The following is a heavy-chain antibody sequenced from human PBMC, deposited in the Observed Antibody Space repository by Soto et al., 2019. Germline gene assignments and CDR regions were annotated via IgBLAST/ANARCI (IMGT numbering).Heavy chain of an antibody. J-gene: IGHJ4*02. D-gene: IGHD4-17*01. CDR2: ISGSGGST. CDR1: GFTFSSYA. CDR3: ARDRMHGLDY. V-gene: IGHV3-23*01. Sequence: PGGSLRLSCAASGFTFSSYAVSWVRQAPGEGLEWVSAISGSGGSTYYADSVKGRFTISRDNSKNTLYLQMNSLRAEDTAVYYCARDRMHGLDYWGQGTLVTVSS.